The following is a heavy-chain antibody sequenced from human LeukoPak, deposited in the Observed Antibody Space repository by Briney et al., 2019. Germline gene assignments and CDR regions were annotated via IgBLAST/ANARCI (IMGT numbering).Heavy chain of an antibody. CDR2: MNPNSGNT. Sequence: ASVKVSCKASGYTFTSYDINWVRQATGQGLEWMGWMNPNSGNTGYAQKFQGRVTMTRNTSISTAYMELSSLRSEDTAVYYCARLGGYTLNPIYYYYYGMDVRGQGTTVTVSS. D-gene: IGHD3-16*02. CDR1: GYTFTSYD. CDR3: ARLGGYTLNPIYYYYYGMDV. J-gene: IGHJ6*02. V-gene: IGHV1-8*01.